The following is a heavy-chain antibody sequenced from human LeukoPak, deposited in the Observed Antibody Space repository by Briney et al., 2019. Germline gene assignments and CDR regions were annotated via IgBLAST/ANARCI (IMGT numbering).Heavy chain of an antibody. Sequence: GGSLRLSCAASGFTFSSYWMSWVRQAPGKGLEWVANIKQDGSEKYYVDSVKGRFTISRDNAKNSLYLQMNSLRAEDTAVYYCARDRDSLGPSAFDIWGQGTMVTVSS. CDR3: ARDRDSLGPSAFDI. J-gene: IGHJ3*02. D-gene: IGHD3-16*01. CDR2: IKQDGSEK. CDR1: GFTFSSYW. V-gene: IGHV3-7*01.